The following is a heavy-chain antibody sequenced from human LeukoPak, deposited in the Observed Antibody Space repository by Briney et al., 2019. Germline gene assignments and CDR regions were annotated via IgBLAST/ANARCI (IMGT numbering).Heavy chain of an antibody. CDR2: IRYDGSNK. D-gene: IGHD1-7*01. CDR1: GFTFSSYG. V-gene: IGHV3-30*02. Sequence: PGGSLRLSCAASGFTFSSYGMHWVRQAPGKGLEWVAFIRYDGSNKYYADSVKGRFTISRDNSKNTLYLQMNSLRAEDTAVYYCANLRELRPYVMTSDDAFDIWGQGTMVTVSS. J-gene: IGHJ3*02. CDR3: ANLRELRPYVMTSDDAFDI.